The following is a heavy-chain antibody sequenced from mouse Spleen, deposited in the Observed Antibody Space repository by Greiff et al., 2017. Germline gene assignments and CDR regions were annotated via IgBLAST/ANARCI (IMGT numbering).Heavy chain of an antibody. Sequence: QVQLQQPGAELVMPGASVKLSCKASGYTFTSYWMHWVKQRPGQGLEWIGEIDPSDSYTNYNQKFKGKATLTVDKSSSTAYMQLSSLTSEDSAVYYCARRGHFPFAYWGQGTLVTVSA. CDR2: IDPSDSYT. V-gene: IGHV1-69*01. J-gene: IGHJ3*01. CDR1: GYTFTSYW. CDR3: ARRGHFPFAY.